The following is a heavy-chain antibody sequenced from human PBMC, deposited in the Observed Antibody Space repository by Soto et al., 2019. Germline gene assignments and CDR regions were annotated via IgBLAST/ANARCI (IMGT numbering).Heavy chain of an antibody. Sequence: GGSLRLSCAASGFTVSSNYMSWVRQAPGKGLEWVSVIYSGGSTYYADSVKGRFTISRHNSKNTLYLQMNSLRAEDTAVYYCARGVNEYSSSSVTGADYWGQGTLVTVSS. V-gene: IGHV3-53*04. CDR3: ARGVNEYSSSSVTGADY. D-gene: IGHD6-6*01. J-gene: IGHJ4*02. CDR2: IYSGGST. CDR1: GFTVSSNY.